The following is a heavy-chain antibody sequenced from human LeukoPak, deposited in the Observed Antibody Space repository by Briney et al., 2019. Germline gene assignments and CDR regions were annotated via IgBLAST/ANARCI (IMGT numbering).Heavy chain of an antibody. CDR3: ARDGLYCSSNTCFDY. J-gene: IGHJ4*02. D-gene: IGHD2-2*01. CDR1: GFTFSGSA. Sequence: GRSLRLSCAASGFTFSGSAMSWVRQAPGEGLEWVSLISYSGANSYYTDSVRGRFAISRDNSKDTLFLQMNSLRAEDTAIYYCARDGLYCSSNTCFDYWGQGTLVTVSS. V-gene: IGHV3-23*01. CDR2: ISYSGANS.